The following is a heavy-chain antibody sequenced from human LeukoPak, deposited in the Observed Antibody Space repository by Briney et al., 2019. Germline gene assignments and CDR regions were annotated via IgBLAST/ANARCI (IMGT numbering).Heavy chain of an antibody. Sequence: PSETLSLTCAVSGGSLSSSNRWSWVRQPPGKGREGIGEIYHSGSTNYNPSPKSRVTISVDKSKNPFSLKLSSVTAADTAVYYCARTSRDYYYYYYMDVWGKGTTVTVSS. J-gene: IGHJ6*03. CDR1: GGSLSSSNR. CDR2: IYHSGST. CDR3: ARTSRDYYYYYYMDV. V-gene: IGHV4-4*02.